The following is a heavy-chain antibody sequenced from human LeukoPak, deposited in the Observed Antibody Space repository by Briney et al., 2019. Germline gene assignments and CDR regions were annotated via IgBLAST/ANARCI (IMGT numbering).Heavy chain of an antibody. CDR1: GFTVSSNY. CDR2: IYSGGST. Sequence: GGSLRLSCAASGFTVSSNYMSWVRQAPGKGLEWVSVIYSGGSTYYADSVKGRFTISRDNSKNTLYLQMNSLRAEDTAVYYCARDGRQYSYGYDYFDYWGQGTLVTVSS. V-gene: IGHV3-66*01. J-gene: IGHJ4*02. CDR3: ARDGRQYSYGYDYFDY. D-gene: IGHD5-18*01.